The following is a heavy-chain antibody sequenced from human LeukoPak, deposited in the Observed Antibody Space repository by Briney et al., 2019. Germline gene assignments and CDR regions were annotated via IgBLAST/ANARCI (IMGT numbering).Heavy chain of an antibody. V-gene: IGHV3-64D*09. Sequence: GGSLRLSCSASGFTFSPYFMHWVRQAPGKGLEYVSAISSNGGSTYYADSVKGRFTISRDNSKNTLYLQMSSLRAEDTAVYHCVKDDSYYYDSSGYPHWGQGTLVTVSS. CDR2: ISSNGGST. CDR3: VKDDSYYYDSSGYPH. J-gene: IGHJ4*02. CDR1: GFTFSPYF. D-gene: IGHD3-22*01.